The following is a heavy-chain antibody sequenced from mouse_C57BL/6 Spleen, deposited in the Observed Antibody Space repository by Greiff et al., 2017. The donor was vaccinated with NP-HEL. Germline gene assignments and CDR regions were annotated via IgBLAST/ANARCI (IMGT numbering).Heavy chain of an antibody. CDR1: GYTFTSYW. CDR3: AREGGLLQVGYAMDY. D-gene: IGHD2-14*01. CDR2: IYPGSGST. J-gene: IGHJ4*01. Sequence: QVQLQQPGAELVKPGASVKMSCKASGYTFTSYWITWVKQRPGQGLEWIGDIYPGSGSTNYNEKFKGKATLTVDTSSSTAYMQLSSLTSEDSAVYYCAREGGLLQVGYAMDYWGQGTSVTVSS. V-gene: IGHV1-55*01.